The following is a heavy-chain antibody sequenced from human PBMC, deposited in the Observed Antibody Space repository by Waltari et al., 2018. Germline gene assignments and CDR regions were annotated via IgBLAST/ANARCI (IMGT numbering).Heavy chain of an antibody. V-gene: IGHV4-34*01. J-gene: IGHJ3*02. Sequence: QVQLQQWGAGLLKPSETLSLTCAVYGGSFSGYYWRWIRQPPGKGLEWLGEINHNGSTTSNPALKSRVTISVDTSKNQFALKLGSVTAADTAVYYCAGVAGVITFGGVIVRRPGNAFDIWGQGTMVTVSS. CDR3: AGVAGVITFGGVIVRRPGNAFDI. D-gene: IGHD3-16*02. CDR2: INHNGST. CDR1: GGSFSGYY.